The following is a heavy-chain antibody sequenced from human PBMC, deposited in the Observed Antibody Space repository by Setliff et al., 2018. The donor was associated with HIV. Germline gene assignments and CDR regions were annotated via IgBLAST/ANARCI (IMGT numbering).Heavy chain of an antibody. Sequence: PGGSLRLSCVGSGFRLGDHGMDWVRQTPGKGLEWVSAISGSGDSTFYADSVQGRFTISRDNSKNTLYLQMNSLRAEDTAVYYCAKAQWLLSHWGFDPRGQGTLVTVSS. V-gene: IGHV3-23*01. CDR1: GFRLGDHG. CDR2: ISGSGDST. J-gene: IGHJ5*02. D-gene: IGHD3-3*01. CDR3: AKAQWLLSHWGFDP.